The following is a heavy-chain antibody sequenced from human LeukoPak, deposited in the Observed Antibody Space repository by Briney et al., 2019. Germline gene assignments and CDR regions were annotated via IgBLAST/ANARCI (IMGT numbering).Heavy chain of an antibody. CDR1: GGSISSSSYY. V-gene: IGHV4-39*07. CDR2: IYYSGST. Sequence: SETLSLTCTVSGGSISSSSYYWGWIRQPPGKGLEWIGSIYYSGSTYYNPSLKSRVTISVDTSKNQFSLKLSSVTAADTAVYYCARASIGVDTAMVTGHYFDYWGQGTLVTVSS. J-gene: IGHJ4*02. CDR3: ARASIGVDTAMVTGHYFDY. D-gene: IGHD5-18*01.